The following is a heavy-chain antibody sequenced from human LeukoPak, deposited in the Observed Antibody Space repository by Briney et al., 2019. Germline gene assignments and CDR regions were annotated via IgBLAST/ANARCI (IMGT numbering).Heavy chain of an antibody. CDR2: IYSSGSS. J-gene: IGHJ4*02. CDR1: GGSISSHY. V-gene: IGHV4-59*11. CDR3: ASHRHSSSWAFDY. Sequence: PSETLSLTCTVSGGSISSHYWSWLRQSPGKGLEWIGYIYSSGSSNYNPSLKSRVTISVDTSKNQFSLKLSSVSAADTAVYYCASHRHSSSWAFDYWGQGTLVTVSS. D-gene: IGHD6-13*01.